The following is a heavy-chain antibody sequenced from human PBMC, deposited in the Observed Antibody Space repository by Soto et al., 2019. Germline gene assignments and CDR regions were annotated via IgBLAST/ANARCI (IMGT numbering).Heavy chain of an antibody. V-gene: IGHV1-69*12. CDR3: ARTYYYDSSGYYYRGTFDY. CDR1: GGTFSSYA. D-gene: IGHD3-22*01. Sequence: QVPLVQSGAEVKKPGSSVKVSCKASGGTFSSYAISWVRQAPGQGLEWMGGIIPIFGTANYAQKFQGRVTITADESTSTAYMELSSLRSEDTAVYYCARTYYYDSSGYYYRGTFDYWGQGTLVTVSS. J-gene: IGHJ4*02. CDR2: IIPIFGTA.